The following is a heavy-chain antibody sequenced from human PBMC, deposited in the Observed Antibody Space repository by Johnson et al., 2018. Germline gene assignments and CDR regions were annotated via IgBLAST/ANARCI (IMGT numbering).Heavy chain of an antibody. CDR1: GFTFSSYA. Sequence: VQLVESGGGLVQPGGSXRLSCAASGFTFSSYAMSWVRQAPGKGLEWVSAISGSGGSTYYADSVKVRFTTSRDNSKNTLYLQMNSLRAEDTAVYYCSKLATAMVGPYYYYYYYMDVWGKGTTVTVSS. CDR3: SKLATAMVGPYYYYYYYMDV. CDR2: ISGSGGST. J-gene: IGHJ6*03. D-gene: IGHD5-18*01. V-gene: IGHV3-23*04.